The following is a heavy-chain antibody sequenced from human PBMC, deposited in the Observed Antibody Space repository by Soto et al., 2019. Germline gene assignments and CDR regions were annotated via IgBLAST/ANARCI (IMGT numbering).Heavy chain of an antibody. D-gene: IGHD2-2*01. CDR3: ARDRPYCSSTSCYDYYYYGMDV. CDR1: GYSFTSYW. CDR2: IYPGDSDT. V-gene: IGHV5-51*01. Sequence: PGESLKISCKGSGYSFTSYWIGWVRQMPGKGLEWMGIIYPGDSDTRYSASFQGQVTISADKSISTAYLQWSSLKASDTAMYYCARDRPYCSSTSCYDYYYYGMDVWGQGTTVTVSS. J-gene: IGHJ6*02.